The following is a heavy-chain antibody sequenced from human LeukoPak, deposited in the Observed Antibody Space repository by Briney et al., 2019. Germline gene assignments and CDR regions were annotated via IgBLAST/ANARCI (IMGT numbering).Heavy chain of an antibody. CDR2: IGTIISTT. V-gene: IGHV3-48*03. J-gene: IGHJ4*02. Sequence: PGGSLRLSCAASGFTFGRYEMYWVRQAPGKGLEWVSYIGTIISTTYYADSVKGRFTISRDNAKNSLYLQMNSLRAEDTAVYYCARRSLLRYYIDYWGQGTLVTVSS. CDR3: ARRSLLRYYIDY. CDR1: GFTFGRYE. D-gene: IGHD3-16*02.